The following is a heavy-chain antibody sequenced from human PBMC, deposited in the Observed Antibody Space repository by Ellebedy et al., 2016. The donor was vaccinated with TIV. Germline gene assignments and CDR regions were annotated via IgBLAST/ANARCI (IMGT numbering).Heavy chain of an antibody. V-gene: IGHV1-2*02. CDR1: GYTFTGYY. D-gene: IGHD3-10*01. Sequence: AASVKVSCKASGYTFTGYYIHWVRQAPGQGLEWMGWINPKSGATNYAQKFLARVTMTRDTSISTVYMELTRLRSDDTAVYCCARGAANVAFGELYDWFHPWGQGSLVTVSS. J-gene: IGHJ5*02. CDR2: INPKSGAT. CDR3: ARGAANVAFGELYDWFHP.